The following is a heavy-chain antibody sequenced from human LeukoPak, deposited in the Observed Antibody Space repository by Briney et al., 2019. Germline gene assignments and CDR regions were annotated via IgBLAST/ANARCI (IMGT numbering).Heavy chain of an antibody. V-gene: IGHV1-69*01. CDR1: GGTFSSYA. J-gene: IGHJ6*02. D-gene: IGHD2-2*03. Sequence: SVKVSCKAPGGTFSSYAISWVRQAPGQGLEWMGGIIPIFGTANYAQKFQDRVTITADESTSTAYMELSSLRSEDTAVYYCARVEIVGWPTDETGVDYYYYGMDVWGQGTTVTVS. CDR2: IIPIFGTA. CDR3: ARVEIVGWPTDETGVDYYYYGMDV.